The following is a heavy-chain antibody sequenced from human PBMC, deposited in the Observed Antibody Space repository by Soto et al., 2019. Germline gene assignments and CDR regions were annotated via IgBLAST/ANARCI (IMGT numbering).Heavy chain of an antibody. J-gene: IGHJ4*02. D-gene: IGHD3-10*01. CDR1: GGSISSYY. CDR3: ARGELRDPSFDY. V-gene: IGHV4-59*12. CDR2: IYYSGST. Sequence: SETLSLTCTVSGGSISSYYWSWIRQPPGKGLEWIGYIYYSGSTYYNPSLKSRVTISVDRSKNQFSLKLSSVTAADTAVYYVARGELRDPSFDYWGQGTLVTVSS.